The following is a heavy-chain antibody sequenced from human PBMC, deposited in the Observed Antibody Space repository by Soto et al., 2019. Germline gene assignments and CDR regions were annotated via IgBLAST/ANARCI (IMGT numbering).Heavy chain of an antibody. CDR3: VRDGTKTLRDWFDP. CDR2: IYATGTT. CDR1: GASISGFY. Sequence: QVQLQESGPGLVKPSETLSLTCTVSGASISGFYWSWIRKSAGKGLEWIGRIYATGTTDYNPSLKSRVMMSVDTSKKQFCLKLRSVTAADTAVYYCVRDGTKTLRDWFDPWGQVISVTVSS. V-gene: IGHV4-4*07. D-gene: IGHD1-1*01. J-gene: IGHJ5*02.